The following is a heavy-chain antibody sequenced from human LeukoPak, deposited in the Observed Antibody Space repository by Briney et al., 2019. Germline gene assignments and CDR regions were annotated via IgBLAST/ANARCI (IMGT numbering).Heavy chain of an antibody. Sequence: SETLSLTCAVSGDSITSSKWWSWVRQSPEKGLEWIGEIYHTGATNYNLSLKSRVTMSVDKSKNQFFLNLSSVTAADTAVYYCASGSHAVTTHFDYWGQGTLVTVSS. V-gene: IGHV4-4*02. CDR1: GDSITSSKW. CDR3: ASGSHAVTTHFDY. J-gene: IGHJ4*02. CDR2: IYHTGAT. D-gene: IGHD3-16*01.